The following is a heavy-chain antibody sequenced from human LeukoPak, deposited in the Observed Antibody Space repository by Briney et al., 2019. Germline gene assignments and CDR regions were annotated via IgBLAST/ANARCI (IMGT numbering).Heavy chain of an antibody. D-gene: IGHD6-13*01. CDR2: IYTSGST. J-gene: IGHJ4*02. CDR3: ARDGRGSASSWYSDL. V-gene: IGHV4-4*07. CDR1: GGSISSNY. Sequence: SETLSLTCTVSGGSISSNYWSWVRQPAGKGLEWIGRIYTSGSTNYSPPLKSRVTLAVGTSRNQFSLRLSSVTAADTAVYYCARDGRGSASSWYSDLWGQGTLVTVSS.